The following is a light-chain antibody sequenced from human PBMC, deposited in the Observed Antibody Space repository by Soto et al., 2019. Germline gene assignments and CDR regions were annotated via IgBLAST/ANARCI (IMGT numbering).Light chain of an antibody. J-gene: IGLJ2*01. CDR1: SSDFGTYNL. Sequence: QSALTQPASVSGSPGQSITISCTGTSSDFGTYNLVSWYQQHPGKAPKLMIYEGSKRPSGVSNRFSGSKSGNTASLTISRLQAEDEADYYCCSYAGSSSDVVFGGGTKLTVL. V-gene: IGLV2-23*01. CDR2: EGS. CDR3: CSYAGSSSDVV.